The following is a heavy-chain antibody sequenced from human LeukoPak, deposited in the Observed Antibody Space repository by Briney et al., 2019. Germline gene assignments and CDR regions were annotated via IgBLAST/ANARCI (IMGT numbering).Heavy chain of an antibody. J-gene: IGHJ6*02. Sequence: PGGSLRLSCAASGFTFSSYDMHWVRQVTGKGLEWVSAIATAGNTYYPDSMEGRFTISRENAKNSLYLQMNSLRAGDTGVYYCARSWGGSSNYIYYYGMDVWGQGTTVTVSS. V-gene: IGHV3-13*01. D-gene: IGHD2-15*01. CDR3: ARSWGGSSNYIYYYGMDV. CDR2: IATAGNT. CDR1: GFTFSSYD.